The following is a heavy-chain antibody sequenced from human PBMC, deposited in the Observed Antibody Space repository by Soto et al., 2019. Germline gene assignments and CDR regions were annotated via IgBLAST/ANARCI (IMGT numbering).Heavy chain of an antibody. D-gene: IGHD2-15*01. Sequence: GASVKVSCKASGYTFTGYYMHWVRQAPGQGLEWMGWINPNSGGTNYAQKFQGWVTMTRDTSISTAYMELSRLRSDDTAVYYCARGVCSGGSCYEDEYFQHWGQGTLVTVSS. V-gene: IGHV1-2*04. J-gene: IGHJ1*01. CDR3: ARGVCSGGSCYEDEYFQH. CDR2: INPNSGGT. CDR1: GYTFTGYY.